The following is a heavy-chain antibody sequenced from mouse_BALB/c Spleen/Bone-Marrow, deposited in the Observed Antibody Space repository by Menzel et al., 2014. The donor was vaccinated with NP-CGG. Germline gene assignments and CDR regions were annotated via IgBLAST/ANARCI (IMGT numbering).Heavy chain of an antibody. J-gene: IGHJ3*01. D-gene: IGHD2-14*01. Sequence: QVQLQQPGPELVKPGASVRISCKASGYTFTSYYIHWVKQRPGQGLAWIGWIYPGNVNTKYNEKFKVKATLTADKSSSTAYMQLSSLTAEDSAVYVWASDCRYDAWFAYWGQGTLVTV. CDR3: ASDCRYDAWFAY. CDR1: GYTFTSYY. CDR2: IYPGNVNT. V-gene: IGHV1S56*01.